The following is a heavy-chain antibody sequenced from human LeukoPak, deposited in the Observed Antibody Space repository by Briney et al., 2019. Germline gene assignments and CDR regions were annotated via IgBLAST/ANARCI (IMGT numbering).Heavy chain of an antibody. D-gene: IGHD6-13*01. Sequence: ASVKVSCKASGYTFTSYGISWVRQAPGQGLEWMGWIGAYNGNTNYAQKLQGRVNMTTGTSTSTAYMELRSLRSDDKAVYYCARGKKQQSNSPWRQGTLVTVSS. CDR2: IGAYNGNT. CDR1: GYTFTSYG. CDR3: ARGKKQQSNSP. V-gene: IGHV1-18*01. J-gene: IGHJ5*02.